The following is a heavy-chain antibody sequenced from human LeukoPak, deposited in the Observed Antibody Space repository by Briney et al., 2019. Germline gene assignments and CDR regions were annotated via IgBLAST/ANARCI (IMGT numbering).Heavy chain of an antibody. V-gene: IGHV1-8*01. D-gene: IGHD1-26*01. J-gene: IGHJ3*02. CDR1: GYTFTSYD. CDR3: ARVDSGSSYDAFDI. CDR2: MNPNSGNT. Sequence: ASVKVSCKASGYTFTSYDINWVRQATGQGLEWMGWMNPNSGNTGYAQKFQGRVTMTRNTSISTAYMELSSLRSEDTAVYYCARVDSGSSYDAFDIWGQGTMVTVSS.